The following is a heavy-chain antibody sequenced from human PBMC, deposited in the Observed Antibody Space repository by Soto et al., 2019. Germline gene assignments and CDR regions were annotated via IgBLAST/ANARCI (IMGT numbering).Heavy chain of an antibody. V-gene: IGHV4-61*08. J-gene: IGHJ5*01. CDR3: AREGGVLRLSNWFDS. CDR2: SYYNGDT. Sequence: SDTLSLTSPFSGDAVTSTVYYLRWVRQSPGKGLEWIGYSYYNGDTNYNPSLKSRVTISVDTSKNQFSLKLTSVTAADTGVYYCAREGGVLRLSNWFDSWGQGIQVTAPQ. D-gene: IGHD3-3*01. CDR1: GDAVTSTVYY.